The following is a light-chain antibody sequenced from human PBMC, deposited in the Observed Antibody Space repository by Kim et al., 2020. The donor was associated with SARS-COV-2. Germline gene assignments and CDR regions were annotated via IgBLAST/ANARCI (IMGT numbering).Light chain of an antibody. CDR1: SSDVGGHNY. CDR2: EVN. V-gene: IGLV2-8*01. J-gene: IGLJ2*01. CDR3: SSYTNTNFMV. Sequence: QSALTQPPSASGSPGQSVTISCTGTSSDVGGHNYVCWYRQHPGKAPKLLIFEVNKRPSGVPDRFSGSKSGNTASLTVSGLQAEDEADYYCSSYTNTNFMVFGGGTKVTVL.